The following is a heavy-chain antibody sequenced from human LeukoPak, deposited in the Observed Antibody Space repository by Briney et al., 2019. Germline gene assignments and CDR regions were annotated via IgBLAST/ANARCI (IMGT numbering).Heavy chain of an antibody. CDR3: ATDGYSYAPGDY. D-gene: IGHD5-18*01. J-gene: IGHJ4*02. CDR1: GFTFSNAW. Sequence: GGSLRLSCAGSGFTFSNAWMIWVRQAPGKGLEWVGRIKSKSDGGRTDYAAPVKVRFTISRDDSKTTLYLQMNSLKTEDSGVYYCATDGYSYAPGDYWGQGTLVTVSS. V-gene: IGHV3-15*01. CDR2: IKSKSDGGRT.